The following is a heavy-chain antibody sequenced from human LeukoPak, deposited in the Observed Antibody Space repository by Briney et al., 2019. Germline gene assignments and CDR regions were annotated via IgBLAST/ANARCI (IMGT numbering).Heavy chain of an antibody. J-gene: IGHJ4*02. CDR3: ARDVGASNFDY. CDR1: GFTFDDYG. D-gene: IGHD1-26*01. Sequence: GGSLRLSCAASGFTFDDYGMSWVRQAPGKGLEWVSGINWNGGITAYADSVKGRFTISRDNAKNSLYLQMNSLRAEDTAVYYCARDVGASNFDYWGQGTLVTVSS. V-gene: IGHV3-20*04. CDR2: INWNGGIT.